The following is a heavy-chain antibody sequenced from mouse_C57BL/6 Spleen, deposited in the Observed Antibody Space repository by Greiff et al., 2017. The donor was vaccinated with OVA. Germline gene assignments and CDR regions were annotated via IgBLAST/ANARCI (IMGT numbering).Heavy chain of an antibody. J-gene: IGHJ2*01. CDR2: IYPGSGST. CDR3: EGGDY. V-gene: IGHV1-55*01. CDR1: GYTFTSYW. Sequence: QVHVKQPGAELVKPGASVKMSCKASGYTFTSYWITWVKQRPGQGREWIGDIYPGSGSTNYNEKFKSKATLTVDTSSSTAYMQLSSLTSGASAVYYCEGGDYWGQGTTLTVSS.